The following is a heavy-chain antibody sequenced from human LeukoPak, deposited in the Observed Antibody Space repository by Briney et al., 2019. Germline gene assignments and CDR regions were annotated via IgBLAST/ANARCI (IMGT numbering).Heavy chain of an antibody. V-gene: IGHV4-34*01. CDR2: INHSGST. J-gene: IGHJ4*02. CDR1: GGSFSGYY. D-gene: IGHD3-10*01. CDR3: ARGTVYYGPGRGSDY. Sequence: SETLSLTCSVCGGSFSGYYWSWIRQPPGKGLEWIGEINHSGSTNYNPSLKSRVTIPVDTSKNQFSLKLSSVTAADTAVYYCARGTVYYGPGRGSDYWGQGTLVTVSS.